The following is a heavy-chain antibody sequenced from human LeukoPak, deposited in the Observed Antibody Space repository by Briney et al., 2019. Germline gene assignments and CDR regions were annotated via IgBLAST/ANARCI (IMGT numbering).Heavy chain of an antibody. J-gene: IGHJ4*02. V-gene: IGHV3-30-3*01. CDR1: GFTFSSYA. Sequence: GGSLRLSCAASGFTFSSYAMHWVRQAPGRRPEWVAVMSYDGTNIFYSDSVRGRFTISRDNSKNTLFLQMNSLRAEDTAVYYCARDRESSSKGHFDYWGQGTLVTVSS. CDR2: MSYDGTNI. CDR3: ARDRESSSKGHFDY. D-gene: IGHD2-15*01.